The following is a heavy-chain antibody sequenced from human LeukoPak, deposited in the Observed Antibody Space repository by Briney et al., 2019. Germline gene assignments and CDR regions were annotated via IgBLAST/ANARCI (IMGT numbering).Heavy chain of an antibody. Sequence: GASVKVSCKASGYTFTSYGISWVRKAPGQELEWVGWISGYNGNTNYAQKLQGRVTMTTDTSTSTAYMELRSLRSDDTAVYYCARDLAAILWFGELPQPYFDYWGQGTLVTVSS. CDR1: GYTFTSYG. CDR2: ISGYNGNT. J-gene: IGHJ4*02. D-gene: IGHD3-10*01. V-gene: IGHV1-18*01. CDR3: ARDLAAILWFGELPQPYFDY.